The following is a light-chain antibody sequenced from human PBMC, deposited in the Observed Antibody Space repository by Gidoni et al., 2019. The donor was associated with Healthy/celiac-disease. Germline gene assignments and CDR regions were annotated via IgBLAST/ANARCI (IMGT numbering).Light chain of an antibody. CDR1: QSVSSY. CDR2: DAS. Sequence: EIVLTQSPATLSLSPGERATLSCRASQSVSSYLAWYQQKPGQAPRLLIYDASNRATGIPARFSGSGSGTDSTLTISSLEPEDFAVYYCQQRSNWPPWTFGQXTKVEIK. CDR3: QQRSNWPPWT. V-gene: IGKV3-11*01. J-gene: IGKJ1*01.